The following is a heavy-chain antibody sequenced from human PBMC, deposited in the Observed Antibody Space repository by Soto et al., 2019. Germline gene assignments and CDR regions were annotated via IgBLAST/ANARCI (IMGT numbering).Heavy chain of an antibody. D-gene: IGHD3-3*01. CDR3: AVIEWLSPPGISEYYGMDV. Sequence: PGGSLRLSCVASGFIFSSYVMHWVRQAPGKGLEWVALISYDGSKKYYADSVEGRFTISRDNSKNTLYLQVNSLRAEDTAVYYCAVIEWLSPPGISEYYGMDVWGQGTTVTVSS. CDR1: GFIFSSYV. J-gene: IGHJ6*02. CDR2: ISYDGSKK. V-gene: IGHV3-30*03.